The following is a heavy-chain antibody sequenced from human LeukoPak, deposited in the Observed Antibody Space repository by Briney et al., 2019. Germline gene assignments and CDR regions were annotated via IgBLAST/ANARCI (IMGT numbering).Heavy chain of an antibody. CDR2: IYYSGST. V-gene: IGHV4-59*01. CDR3: ATLNYGDYVSGNWFDP. D-gene: IGHD4-17*01. CDR1: GGSISSYY. J-gene: IGHJ5*02. Sequence: SETLSLTCTVSGGSISSYYWSWIRQPPGKGLEWIGYIYYSGSTNYNPSLKSRVTISVDTSKNQFSLKLSSVTAADTAVYYCATLNYGDYVSGNWFDPWGQGTLVTVSS.